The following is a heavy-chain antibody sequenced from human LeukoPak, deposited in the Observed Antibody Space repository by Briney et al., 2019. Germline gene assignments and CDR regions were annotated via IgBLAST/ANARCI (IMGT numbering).Heavy chain of an antibody. CDR3: VRRYMDIVATMISQTMIPDNWFDP. Sequence: GESLKISCKGSGYSFTSYWIGWVRQMPGKGLEWMGIIYPGDSDTRYSPSFQSQVTISADKSISTAYLQWSSLKASDTAMYYCVRRYMDIVATMISQTMIPDNWFDPWGQGTLVTVSS. D-gene: IGHD5-12*01. CDR2: IYPGDSDT. V-gene: IGHV5-51*01. CDR1: GYSFTSYW. J-gene: IGHJ5*02.